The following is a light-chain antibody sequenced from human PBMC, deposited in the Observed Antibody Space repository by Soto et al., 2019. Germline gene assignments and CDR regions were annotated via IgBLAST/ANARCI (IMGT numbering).Light chain of an antibody. CDR2: AAY. V-gene: IGKV1-39*01. Sequence: DIQMTQSPSSLSASVGDRVIITCRASQSIGNNLNWYQQKPGRAPKLLISAAYILQSGVPSRFSGSGSGTEFTLTISSLQPGDFATYYCQQDSSSFFTFGGGTKVDIK. CDR3: QQDSSSFFT. CDR1: QSIGNN. J-gene: IGKJ4*01.